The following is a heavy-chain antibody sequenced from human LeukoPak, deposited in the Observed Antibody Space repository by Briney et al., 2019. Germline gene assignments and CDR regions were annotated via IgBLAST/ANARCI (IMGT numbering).Heavy chain of an antibody. J-gene: IGHJ6*03. CDR3: ARSFAVYSRSSSDLSYTYYFMDV. Sequence: SETLSLTCTVSGGSISTYYWSWIRQPAGKGLEWIGRIFTSGSTKFNPSLKSRVTMSVDTSKNQFSLNLNSVTAADTAVYYCARSFAVYSRSSSDLSYTYYFMDVWGKGTTVTVSS. CDR1: GGSISTYY. D-gene: IGHD6-6*01. V-gene: IGHV4-4*07. CDR2: IFTSGST.